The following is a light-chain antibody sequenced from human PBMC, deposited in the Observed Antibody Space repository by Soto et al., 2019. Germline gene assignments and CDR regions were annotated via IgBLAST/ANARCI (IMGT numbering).Light chain of an antibody. CDR3: QQSYSSPSWT. CDR2: AAS. V-gene: IGKV1-39*01. Sequence: DIQMTQSPSTLSASVGDRVTITCRASQSISSCVASYQQQPGKAPKLLIYAASSLQSGVPSSFSGSGFATDFTLTISSLQPADSATYDCQQSYSSPSWTFGHGTKVDI. J-gene: IGKJ1*01. CDR1: QSISSC.